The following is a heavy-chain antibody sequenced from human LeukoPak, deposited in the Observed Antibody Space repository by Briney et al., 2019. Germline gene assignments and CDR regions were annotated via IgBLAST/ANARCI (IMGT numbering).Heavy chain of an antibody. CDR2: IHYSGST. V-gene: IGHV4-39*07. CDR3: ARAYNWNYSRWFDP. Sequence: SETLSLTCTVSGGSISSSSYYWGWIRQPPGKGLEWIGSIHYSGSTYYNPSLKSRVTISVDTSKNQFSLKLSSVTAADTAVYYCARAYNWNYSRWFDPWGQGTLVTVSS. CDR1: GGSISSSSYY. J-gene: IGHJ5*02. D-gene: IGHD1-7*01.